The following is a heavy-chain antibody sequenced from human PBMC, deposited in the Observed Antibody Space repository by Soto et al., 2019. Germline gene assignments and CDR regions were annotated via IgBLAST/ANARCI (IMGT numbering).Heavy chain of an antibody. CDR2: TSYDGSNN. V-gene: IGHV3-33*05. Sequence: ESGGGVVQPGTSLRLSCVGSGFTFRSYVIHWVRQAPGKGLEWVALTSYDGSNNFYGDSVKGRFTISRDNSRNTVELQMDSLRLEDTALYYCARWGTTGGLDVWGQGTLASVSS. CDR3: ARWGTTGGLDV. J-gene: IGHJ4*02. CDR1: GFTFRSYV. D-gene: IGHD3-16*01.